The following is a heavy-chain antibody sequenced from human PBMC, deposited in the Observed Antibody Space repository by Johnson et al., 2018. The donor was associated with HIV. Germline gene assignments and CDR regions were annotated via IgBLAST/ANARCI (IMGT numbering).Heavy chain of an antibody. CDR3: ARGSQEMVTIWNAFDI. J-gene: IGHJ3*02. CDR2: ISGSGGST. CDR1: GFTFSSYA. D-gene: IGHD5-24*01. Sequence: VQLVESGGGLVQPGRSRRVSCAASGFTFSSYAMSWVRQAPGKGLEWVSAISGSGGSTYYADSVTGRFTVSRDNSKNTLYLQMNSLRGEDTAVYYCARGSQEMVTIWNAFDIWGQGTMVTVSS. V-gene: IGHV3-23*04.